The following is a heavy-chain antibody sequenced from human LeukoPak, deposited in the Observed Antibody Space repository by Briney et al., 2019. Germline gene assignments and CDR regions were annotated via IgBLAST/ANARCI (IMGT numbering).Heavy chain of an antibody. Sequence: SGGSLRLSCAASGFTFSSYGMSWVRQAPGKGLEWVANIKQDGSEKYYVDSVKGRFTISRDNAKNSLYLQMNSLRAEDTAVYYCARAKPKNMVRGLIMRRESRYYFDYWGQGTLVTVSS. CDR1: GFTFSSYG. CDR2: IKQDGSEK. D-gene: IGHD3-10*01. V-gene: IGHV3-7*01. J-gene: IGHJ4*02. CDR3: ARAKPKNMVRGLIMRRESRYYFDY.